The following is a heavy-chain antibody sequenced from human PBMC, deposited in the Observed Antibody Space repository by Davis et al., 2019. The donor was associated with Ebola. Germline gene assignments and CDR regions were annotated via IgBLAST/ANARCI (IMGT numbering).Heavy chain of an antibody. CDR3: ARDWVVGAHLDY. J-gene: IGHJ4*02. CDR2: IRSKANSYAT. Sequence: GESLKISCAASGFTFSGSAMHWVRQASGKGLEWVGRIRSKANSYATAYAASVKGRFTISRDNAKNSLYLQMNSLRAEDTALYYCARDWVVGAHLDYWGQGTLVTVSS. V-gene: IGHV3-73*01. D-gene: IGHD1-26*01. CDR1: GFTFSGSA.